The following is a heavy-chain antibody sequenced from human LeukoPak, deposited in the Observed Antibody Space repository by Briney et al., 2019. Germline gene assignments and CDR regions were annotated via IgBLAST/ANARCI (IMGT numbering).Heavy chain of an antibody. J-gene: IGHJ4*02. CDR3: AKDIRGSTSWYGLDY. D-gene: IGHD6-13*01. CDR2: ISWNGGSI. V-gene: IGHV3-9*01. CDR1: GFTFDDYA. Sequence: GGSLRLSCAASGFTFDDYAMHWVRQGSGKGLEWVSGISWNGGSIGYADSVKGRFTISRDNSKNSLFLQMNSLRAEDTALYFCAKDIRGSTSWYGLDYWGQGTLVTVSS.